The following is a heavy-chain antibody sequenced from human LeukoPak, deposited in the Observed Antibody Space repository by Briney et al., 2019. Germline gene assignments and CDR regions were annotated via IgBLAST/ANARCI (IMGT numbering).Heavy chain of an antibody. J-gene: IGHJ3*02. V-gene: IGHV3-7*01. CDR1: GFTFSNHW. CDR3: ATGGRAFDI. CDR2: INQDGSEK. Sequence: GGSLRLSCAASGFTFSNHWMSWVRQAPGKGLEWVANINQDGSEKYYVDSVKGRFTISRDNPKSSLDLQMNSLRAEDTAVYYFATGGRAFDIWGQGTMATVSS. D-gene: IGHD3-16*01.